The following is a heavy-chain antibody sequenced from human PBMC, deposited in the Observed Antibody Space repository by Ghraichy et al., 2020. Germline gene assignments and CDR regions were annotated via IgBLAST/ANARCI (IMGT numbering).Heavy chain of an antibody. D-gene: IGHD4-17*01. CDR2: IYHSGTT. Sequence: SETLSLTCAVSGYSISSGYYWGCIRQSPGKGLEWIGSIYHSGTTHYNPSLKSRFTMSVDTSNNQFSLNLTSVTAADTALYFCAREVFDPAHYGDYCGWYFALWGRGTLVIVSS. CDR3: AREVFDPAHYGDYCGWYFAL. V-gene: IGHV4-38-2*02. CDR1: GYSISSGYY. J-gene: IGHJ2*01.